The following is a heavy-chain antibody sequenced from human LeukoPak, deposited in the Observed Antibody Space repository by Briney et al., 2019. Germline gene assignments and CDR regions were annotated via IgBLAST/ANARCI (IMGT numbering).Heavy chain of an antibody. J-gene: IGHJ4*02. CDR2: ISGSGGST. CDR3: AKDRGYSGYDPVDY. CDR1: GFTFSSYA. Sequence: GGSLRLSCAASGFTFSSYAMSWVRQAPGKGLECVSAISGSGGSTYYADSVKGRFTISRDNSKNTLYLHVNSLRAEDTAVYYCAKDRGYSGYDPVDYWGQGTLVTVSS. D-gene: IGHD5-12*01. V-gene: IGHV3-23*01.